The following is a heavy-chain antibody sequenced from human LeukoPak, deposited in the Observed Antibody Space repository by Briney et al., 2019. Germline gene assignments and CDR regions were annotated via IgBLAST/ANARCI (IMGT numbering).Heavy chain of an antibody. J-gene: IGHJ4*02. V-gene: IGHV1-18*04. CDR1: RYTFTGYY. D-gene: IGHD1-1*01. CDR3: SIDLGTGFDY. Sequence: ASLKLSCKASRYTFTGYYIHWVRQAPGPGLEWMGCIGAYNGNTNAAQNLQRSVTMTTDKPTSTAHNELRSLRSDDTPRYYCSIDLGTGFDYWGQGNLVTVSS. CDR2: IGAYNGNT.